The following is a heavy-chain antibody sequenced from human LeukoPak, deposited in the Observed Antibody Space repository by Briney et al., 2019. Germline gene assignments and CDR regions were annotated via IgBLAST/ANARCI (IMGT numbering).Heavy chain of an antibody. CDR3: ARRYCSSTSCGYFDY. CDR1: GFTVSSNY. J-gene: IGHJ4*02. V-gene: IGHV3-66*02. D-gene: IGHD2-2*01. CDR2: IYSGGST. Sequence: GGSLRLSCAASGFTVSSNYISWVRQAPGKGLEWVSVIYSGGSTYYADSVKGRFTISRDNSKNTLYLQMNGLRAEDTAVYYCARRYCSSTSCGYFDYWGQGTLVTVSS.